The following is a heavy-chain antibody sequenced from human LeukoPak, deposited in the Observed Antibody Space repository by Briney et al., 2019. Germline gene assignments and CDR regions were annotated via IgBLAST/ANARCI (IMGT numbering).Heavy chain of an antibody. Sequence: SKTLSLTCTVSGGSISSYYWSWIRQPPGKGLEWIGYIYYSGSTNYNPSLKSRVTISVDTSKNQFSLKLSSVTAADTAVYYCARGLYYYDSSGYLWGQGTLVTVSS. D-gene: IGHD3-22*01. CDR2: IYYSGST. CDR1: GGSISSYY. CDR3: ARGLYYYDSSGYL. J-gene: IGHJ5*02. V-gene: IGHV4-59*01.